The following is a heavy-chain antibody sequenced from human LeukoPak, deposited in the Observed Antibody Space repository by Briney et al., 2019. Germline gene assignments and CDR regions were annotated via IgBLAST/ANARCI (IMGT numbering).Heavy chain of an antibody. V-gene: IGHV3-21*01. CDR3: AKDMWFGGAFDY. CDR2: ISSSSSYI. J-gene: IGHJ4*02. CDR1: GFTFSSYS. Sequence: GGSLRLSCAASGFTFSSYSMNWVRQAPGKGLEWVSSISSSSSYIYYADSVKGRFTISRDNSKNTLYLQMNSLRAEDTAVYYCAKDMWFGGAFDYWGQGTLVTVSS. D-gene: IGHD3-10*01.